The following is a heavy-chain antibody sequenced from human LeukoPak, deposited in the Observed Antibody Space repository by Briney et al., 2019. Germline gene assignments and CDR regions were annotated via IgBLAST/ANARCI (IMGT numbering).Heavy chain of an antibody. V-gene: IGHV3-23*01. CDR3: AKETVAAPPIDY. D-gene: IGHD6-19*01. CDR1: GFTFSSYA. J-gene: IGHJ4*02. CDR2: ISGSGYST. Sequence: PGGSLRLSCAASGFTFSSYAMSWVRQAPGKGLEWVSAISGSGYSTYYADSAKGRFTISRDNSKNTLFLQMNSLRAEDTAVYYCAKETVAAPPIDYWGQGTLVTVSS.